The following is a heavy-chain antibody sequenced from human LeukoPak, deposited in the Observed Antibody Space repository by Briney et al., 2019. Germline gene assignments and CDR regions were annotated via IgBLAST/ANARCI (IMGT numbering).Heavy chain of an antibody. D-gene: IGHD1-26*01. CDR3: ARRAEWELPAGFDY. CDR1: GGSISSSNW. V-gene: IGHV4-4*02. J-gene: IGHJ4*02. CDR2: IYHSGST. Sequence: SETLSLTCAVSGGSISSSNWWSWVRQPPGKGLEWIGEIYHSGSTNYNPSLKSRVTISVDKSKNQFSLKLSSVTAADTAVYYCARRAEWELPAGFDYWGQGTLVTVSS.